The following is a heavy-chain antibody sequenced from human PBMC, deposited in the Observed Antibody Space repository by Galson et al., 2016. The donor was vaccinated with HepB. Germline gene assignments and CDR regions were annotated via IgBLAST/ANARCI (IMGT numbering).Heavy chain of an antibody. J-gene: IGHJ6*02. CDR1: GFTFSDYY. CDR2: ISSSSLST. D-gene: IGHD1-26*01. CDR3: ARANWKLVDEEYYGMDV. Sequence: SLRLSCAASGFTFSDYYMNWIRQAPGKGLEWVSYISSSSLSTNYADSVKGRFTISRDNAKNSLYLQMNSLRAEDTAVYYCARANWKLVDEEYYGMDVWGQGTTVTVSS. V-gene: IGHV3-11*06.